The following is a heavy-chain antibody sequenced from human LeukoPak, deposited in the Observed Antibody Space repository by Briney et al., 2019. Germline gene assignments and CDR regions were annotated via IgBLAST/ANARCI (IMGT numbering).Heavy chain of an antibody. Sequence: PSETLSLTCAVSGYSISSGYYWGWIRQPPGKGLEWIGSIYYSGTTYYNPSLKSRVTISVDTSKIQFSLELSSVAATDTAVYFCARLRFDFWSGYTHPYFDYWGQGTLVTVSS. CDR1: GYSISSGYY. CDR2: IYYSGTT. CDR3: ARLRFDFWSGYTHPYFDY. J-gene: IGHJ4*02. D-gene: IGHD3-3*01. V-gene: IGHV4-38-2*01.